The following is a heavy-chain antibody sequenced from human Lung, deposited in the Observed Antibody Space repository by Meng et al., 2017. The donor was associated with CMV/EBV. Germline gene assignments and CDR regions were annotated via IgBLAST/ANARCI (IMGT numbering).Heavy chain of an antibody. J-gene: IGHJ4*02. CDR3: ASGYYNFDY. CDR1: GFTVSSNY. V-gene: IGHV3-53*01. CDR2: IYSGGST. Sequence: LSLSCAASGFTVSSNYMSWVRQAPGKGLEWVSVIYSGGSTYYADSVKGRFTISRDNSKNTLYLQMNSLRAEDTAVYYCASGYYNFDYWGQGTLVTVSS. D-gene: IGHD3-22*01.